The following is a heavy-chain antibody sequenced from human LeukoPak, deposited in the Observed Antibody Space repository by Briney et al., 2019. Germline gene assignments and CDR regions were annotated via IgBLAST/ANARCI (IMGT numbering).Heavy chain of an antibody. CDR2: INPNSGGT. V-gene: IGHV1-2*02. Sequence: GASVKVSCKASGYTFTGYYLHWVRQAPGQGLEWMGWINPNSGGTNYAQNFQGRVTMTRDASISTAYMELSRLRSDDTAMYYCARVSGSSWSFPFDYWGQGTLVTVSS. CDR1: GYTFTGYY. CDR3: ARVSGSSWSFPFDY. J-gene: IGHJ4*02. D-gene: IGHD6-13*01.